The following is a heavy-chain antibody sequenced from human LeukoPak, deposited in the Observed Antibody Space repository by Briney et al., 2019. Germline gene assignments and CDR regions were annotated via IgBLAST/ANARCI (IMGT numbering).Heavy chain of an antibody. V-gene: IGHV1-8*01. Sequence: ASVKVSCKASGYTFISYDINWVRQATGQGLEWMGWVNPNSGNTGYAQKFQGRVTMTRNTSIRTAYMELSRLRSDDTAVYYCARILQQQLVTGVDYWGQGTLVTVSS. J-gene: IGHJ4*02. D-gene: IGHD6-13*01. CDR3: ARILQQQLVTGVDY. CDR2: VNPNSGNT. CDR1: GYTFISYD.